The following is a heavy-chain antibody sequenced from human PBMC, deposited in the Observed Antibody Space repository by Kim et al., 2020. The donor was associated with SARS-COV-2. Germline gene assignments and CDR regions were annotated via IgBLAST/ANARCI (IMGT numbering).Heavy chain of an antibody. J-gene: IGHJ4*02. CDR2: MNPNSGNT. D-gene: IGHD4-17*01. CDR3: ARVGSGYGDYAFDY. CDR1: GYTFTSYD. Sequence: ASVKVSCKASGYTFTSYDINWVRQATGQGLEWMGWMNPNSGNTGYAQQFQGRVTMTRNTSISTAYMELSSLRSEDTAVYYCARVGSGYGDYAFDYWGQGTLVTVSS. V-gene: IGHV1-8*01.